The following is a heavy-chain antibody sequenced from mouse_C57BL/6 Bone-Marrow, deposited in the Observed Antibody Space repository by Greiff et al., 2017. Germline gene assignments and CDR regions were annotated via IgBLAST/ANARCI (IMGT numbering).Heavy chain of an antibody. D-gene: IGHD1-1*02. CDR1: GFTFSDYG. Sequence: EVKLVESGGGLVKPGGSLKLSCAASGFTFSDYGMHWVRQAPEKGLEWVAYISSGSSTIYYADTVKGRFTISRDNAKNTLFLQMTSLRAEDTAMYYCARGWGGAMDYWGQGTSVTVSS. V-gene: IGHV5-17*01. J-gene: IGHJ4*01. CDR3: ARGWGGAMDY. CDR2: ISSGSSTI.